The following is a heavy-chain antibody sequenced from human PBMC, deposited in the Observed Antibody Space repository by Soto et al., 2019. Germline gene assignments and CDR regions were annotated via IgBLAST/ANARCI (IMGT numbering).Heavy chain of an antibody. CDR3: ASAYGSGSYIDY. Sequence: PSETLSLTCTVSGGSISSYYWSWIRQPPGKGLEWIGYIYYSGSTNYNPSLKSRVTISVDTSKNQFSLKLSSVTAADTAVYYCASAYGSGSYIDYWGQGXLVTVYS. D-gene: IGHD3-10*01. CDR1: GGSISSYY. CDR2: IYYSGST. V-gene: IGHV4-59*01. J-gene: IGHJ4*02.